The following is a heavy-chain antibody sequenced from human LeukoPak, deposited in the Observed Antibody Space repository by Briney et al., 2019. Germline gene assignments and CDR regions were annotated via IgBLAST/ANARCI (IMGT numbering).Heavy chain of an antibody. CDR1: GGSISSYY. J-gene: IGHJ4*02. V-gene: IGHV4-59*01. Sequence: SETLSLTCTVSGGSISSYYGSWIRQPPGKGLEWIGYIYYSGSTNYNPSLKSRVTISVDTSKNQFSLKLSSVTAADTAVYYCARADSSSSPFDYWGQGTLVTVSS. CDR2: IYYSGST. CDR3: ARADSSSSPFDY. D-gene: IGHD6-6*01.